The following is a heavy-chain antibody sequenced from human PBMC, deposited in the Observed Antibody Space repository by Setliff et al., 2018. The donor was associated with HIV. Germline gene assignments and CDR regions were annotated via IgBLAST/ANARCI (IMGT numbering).Heavy chain of an antibody. Sequence: ASVKVSCKASGYTFTDFYIHWGRQAPGQGLEWIGRINPKSGVADYLKKFQGRVTMTTDTSTNTAHMELIRPRFDDTAVYYCARAHFLVAMTRNWFDPWGQGTLVTVSS. V-gene: IGHV1-2*06. CDR1: GYTFTDFY. D-gene: IGHD5-12*01. CDR3: ARAHFLVAMTRNWFDP. CDR2: INPKSGVA. J-gene: IGHJ5*02.